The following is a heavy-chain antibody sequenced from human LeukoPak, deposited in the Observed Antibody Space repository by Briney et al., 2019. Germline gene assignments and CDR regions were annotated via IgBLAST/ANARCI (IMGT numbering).Heavy chain of an antibody. V-gene: IGHV3-30*04. CDR3: ARGRGNPDY. Sequence: GRSLRLSCAASGFTFSSYAMHWVRQAPGKGLEWVAVISYDGSNKYYADSVKGRFTISRDNSKNTLYLQMNSLRAEDTAVYYCARGRGNPDYWGQGTLVTVS. CDR1: GFTFSSYA. CDR2: ISYDGSNK. J-gene: IGHJ4*02. D-gene: IGHD1-14*01.